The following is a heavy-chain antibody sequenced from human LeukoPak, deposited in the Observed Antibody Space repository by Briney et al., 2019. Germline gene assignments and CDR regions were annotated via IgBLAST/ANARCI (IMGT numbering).Heavy chain of an antibody. CDR3: AKDQLGYYDSSGYDY. V-gene: IGHV3-23*01. Sequence: GGSLRLSCAASGFTFSSYAMSWVRQAPGKGLEWVSAISGSGGSTYYADSVKGRFTISRDNPKNTLYLQMNSLRAEDTAVYYCAKDQLGYYDSSGYDYWGQGTLVTVSS. D-gene: IGHD3-22*01. CDR2: ISGSGGST. J-gene: IGHJ4*02. CDR1: GFTFSSYA.